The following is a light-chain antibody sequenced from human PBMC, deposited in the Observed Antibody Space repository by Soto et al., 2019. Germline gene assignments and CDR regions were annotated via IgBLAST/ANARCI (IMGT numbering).Light chain of an antibody. CDR3: AAWDDSLNGWV. CDR1: SSNIGNNA. J-gene: IGLJ3*02. V-gene: IGLV1-36*01. CDR2: YDD. Sequence: QSVLTQPPSVSEAPRQRVTISCSGSSSNIGNNAVNWYQQLPGKAPKLLIYYDDLLPSGVSDRFSGSKSGTSASLAISGLXSEXXXXXXCAAWDDSLNGWVFGGGTKPTVL.